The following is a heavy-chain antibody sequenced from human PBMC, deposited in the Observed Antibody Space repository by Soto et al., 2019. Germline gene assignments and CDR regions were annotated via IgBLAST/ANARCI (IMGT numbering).Heavy chain of an antibody. J-gene: IGHJ4*02. CDR2: IAHNGRT. D-gene: IGHD3-10*01. CDR3: AREGRFNYASGIHYYFDY. CDR1: GTSFHNYF. Sequence: PSETLSLTCTVSGTSFHNYFWSWIRQSPGKGLEWIGNIAHNGRTKYNPSLKSRLIISLDTSKNQFSLSLTSVTAADTAVYFCAREGRFNYASGIHYYFDYWGQGALVTVSS. V-gene: IGHV4-59*01.